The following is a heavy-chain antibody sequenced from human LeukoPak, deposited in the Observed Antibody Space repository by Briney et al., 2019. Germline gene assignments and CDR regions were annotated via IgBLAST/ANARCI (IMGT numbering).Heavy chain of an antibody. J-gene: IGHJ4*02. D-gene: IGHD3-22*01. CDR1: GFTFSNYA. CDR2: ISGTGGST. CDR3: ARGAYDNSGYPTIDY. V-gene: IGHV3-23*01. Sequence: GGSLRLSCAASGFTFSNYAMSWVRQAPGKGLEWVSTISGTGGSTYYADSVKGRFTISRDNSENTLFLQMNSLRAEDTAIYYCARGAYDNSGYPTIDYWGQGTLVTVSS.